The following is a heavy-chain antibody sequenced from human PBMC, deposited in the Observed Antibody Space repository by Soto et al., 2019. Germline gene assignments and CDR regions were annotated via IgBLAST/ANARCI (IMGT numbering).Heavy chain of an antibody. Sequence: EMQLLESGGGLVQPGGSLRLSCAASGFTFSSFAMSWVRQAPGKGLDWVSAISGSGGSTYSADSVKGRFTISRDNSKNTLYLQMSSLRAEDTAVYYCARGFSAGTGSTPDFWGQGALVTVSS. CDR1: GFTFSSFA. J-gene: IGHJ4*02. CDR3: ARGFSAGTGSTPDF. D-gene: IGHD6-13*01. V-gene: IGHV3-23*01. CDR2: ISGSGGST.